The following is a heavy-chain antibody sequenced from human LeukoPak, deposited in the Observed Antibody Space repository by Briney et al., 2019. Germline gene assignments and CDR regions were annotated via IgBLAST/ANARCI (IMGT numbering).Heavy chain of an antibody. CDR2: ISAYNGNT. J-gene: IGHJ4*02. CDR1: GYTFTNYG. CDR3: AMTPYYDFWSGYWGFDY. V-gene: IGHV1-18*01. Sequence: ASVKVSCKASGYTFTNYGISWVRQAPGQGLEWMGWISAYNGNTNYAQELQGRVTMTTDTSTSTAYMELRSLRSDDTAVYYCAMTPYYDFWSGYWGFDYWGQGTLVTVSS. D-gene: IGHD3-3*01.